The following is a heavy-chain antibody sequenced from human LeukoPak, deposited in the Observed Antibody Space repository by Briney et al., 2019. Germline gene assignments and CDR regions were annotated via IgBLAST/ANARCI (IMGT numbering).Heavy chain of an antibody. Sequence: SETLSLTCSVSGDSISSNKYYWGWIRQSPGKGLEWIESFYYSGRTYQNPSLKSRVATSVDPSKNQFSLKLTSVTAADTAVYYCVRHRLPDYCTSDCYPTYFDHWGQGTLVTVSS. J-gene: IGHJ4*02. CDR2: FYYSGRT. CDR3: VRHRLPDYCTSDCYPTYFDH. D-gene: IGHD2-21*02. V-gene: IGHV4-39*01. CDR1: GDSISSNKYY.